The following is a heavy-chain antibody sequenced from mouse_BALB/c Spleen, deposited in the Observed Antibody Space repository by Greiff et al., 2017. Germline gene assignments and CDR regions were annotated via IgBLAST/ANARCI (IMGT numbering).Heavy chain of an antibody. V-gene: IGHV1S81*02. D-gene: IGHD1-1*01. CDR2: INPSNGRT. J-gene: IGHJ4*01. CDR3: ARPPIPYGAMDY. CDR1: GYTFTSYW. Sequence: VQLQQPGAELVKPGASVKLSCKASGYTFTSYWMHWVKQRPGQGLEWIGEINPSNGRTNYNEKFKSKATLTVDKSSSTAYMQLSSLTSEDSAVYYCARPPIPYGAMDYWGQGTSVTVSS.